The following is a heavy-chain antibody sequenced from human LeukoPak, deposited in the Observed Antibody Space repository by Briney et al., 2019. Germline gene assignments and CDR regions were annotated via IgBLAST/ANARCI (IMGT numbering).Heavy chain of an antibody. J-gene: IGHJ4*02. D-gene: IGHD3-16*02. CDR3: ARVMGGSYLDY. V-gene: IGHV1-18*01. CDR1: GYSFTSFP. CDR2: ISAYNGNT. Sequence: ASVKVSCKASGYSFTSFPIIWVRQAPGQGLEWMGWISAYNGNTNYAQKLQGRVTMTTDTSTSTAFMELRSLTSDDTAVYYCARVMGGSYLDYWGQGTLVIVSS.